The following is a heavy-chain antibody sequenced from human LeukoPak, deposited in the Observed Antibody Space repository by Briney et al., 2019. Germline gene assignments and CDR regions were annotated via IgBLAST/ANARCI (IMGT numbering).Heavy chain of an antibody. Sequence: ASVTASCKASGYTFTGYYMHWVRQAPGQGLEWMGWINPNSGGTNYAQKFQGRVTMTRDTSISTAYMELSRLRSDDTAVYYCARFPSSSSWYDDYWGQGTLVTVSS. D-gene: IGHD6-13*01. CDR1: GYTFTGYY. J-gene: IGHJ4*02. CDR2: INPNSGGT. V-gene: IGHV1-2*02. CDR3: ARFPSSSSWYDDY.